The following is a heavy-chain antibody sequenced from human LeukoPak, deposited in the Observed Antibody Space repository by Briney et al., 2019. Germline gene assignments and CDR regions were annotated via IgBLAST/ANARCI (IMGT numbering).Heavy chain of an antibody. J-gene: IGHJ4*02. Sequence: ASVKVSCKASGYSFSNNDINWVRQTTGQGLEWMGWMSPNSGNTGYAQKFRGRITMTKNTSISTAYMELSSLRSEDTAVYYCARDQSRGYGFDYWGQGTLVTVSS. CDR3: ARDQSRGYGFDY. CDR1: GYSFSNND. V-gene: IGHV1-8*01. D-gene: IGHD5-12*01. CDR2: MSPNSGNT.